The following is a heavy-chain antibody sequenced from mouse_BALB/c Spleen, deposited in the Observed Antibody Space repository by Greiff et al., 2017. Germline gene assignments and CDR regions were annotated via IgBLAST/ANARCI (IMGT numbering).Heavy chain of an antibody. J-gene: IGHJ4*01. Sequence: QVQLQQPGAELVMPGASVKMSCKASGYTFTDYWMHWVKQRPGQGLEWIGAIDNSDSYTSYNQKFKGKATLTVDESSSTAYMQLSSLTSEDSAVYYCARNGFYAMDYWGQGTSVTVSS. CDR1: GYTFTDYW. D-gene: IGHD2-2*01. CDR2: IDNSDSYT. V-gene: IGHV1-69*01. CDR3: ARNGFYAMDY.